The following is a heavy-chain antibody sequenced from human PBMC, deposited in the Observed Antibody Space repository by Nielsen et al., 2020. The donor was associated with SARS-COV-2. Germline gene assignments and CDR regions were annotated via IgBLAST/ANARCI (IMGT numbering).Heavy chain of an antibody. Sequence: SVKVSCKASGGTFSSYAISWVRQAPGQGLEWMGGIIPIFGTANYAQKFQGRVTITADESTSTAYMELSSLRSENTAVYYCARGVQLVSSPIDYWGQGTLVTVSS. D-gene: IGHD6-13*01. CDR1: GGTFSSYA. CDR3: ARGVQLVSSPIDY. J-gene: IGHJ4*02. CDR2: IIPIFGTA. V-gene: IGHV1-69*13.